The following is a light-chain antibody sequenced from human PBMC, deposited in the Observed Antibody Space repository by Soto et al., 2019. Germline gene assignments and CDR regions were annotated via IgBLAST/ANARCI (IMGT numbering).Light chain of an antibody. J-gene: IGKJ1*01. CDR2: DAS. V-gene: IGKV3-11*01. CDR1: QSISSY. Sequence: EIVLTQSPATLSLSPGERATLSCRASQSISSYLGWYQQKPGQAPRLLIYDASNRATGIPARFSGSGSGTDFTLTITRLEPEDFAVYYCQYYGNSPLTFGQGTKVDIK. CDR3: QYYGNSPLT.